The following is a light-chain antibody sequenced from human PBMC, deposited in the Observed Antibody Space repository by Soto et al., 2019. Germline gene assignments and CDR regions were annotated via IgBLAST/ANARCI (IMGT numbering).Light chain of an antibody. Sequence: DIVLTQSPDSLAVSLGERATINCKSSQSVLYSSNNKNFLAWYQQKPGQPPKLLIYWASTRESGVPDRFSGSESGTDFTLTISGLQAEDGAVYYCQQYYSTPYTFGQGTKLEIK. CDR1: QSVLYSSNNKNF. CDR3: QQYYSTPYT. J-gene: IGKJ2*01. CDR2: WAS. V-gene: IGKV4-1*01.